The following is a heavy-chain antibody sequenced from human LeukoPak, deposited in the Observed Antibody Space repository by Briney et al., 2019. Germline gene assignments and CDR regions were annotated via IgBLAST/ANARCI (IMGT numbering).Heavy chain of an antibody. J-gene: IGHJ6*04. CDR3: AELGITMIGGV. Sequence: GGSLRLSCVGSGFSFNSYSMNWVRQAPGRGLEWVSSISSSSTYIYYADSVKGRFTISSNNAKNSLYLQMNSLRAEDTAVYYCAELGITMIGGVWGKGSTVTISS. V-gene: IGHV3-21*01. D-gene: IGHD3-10*02. CDR1: GFSFNSYS. CDR2: ISSSSTYI.